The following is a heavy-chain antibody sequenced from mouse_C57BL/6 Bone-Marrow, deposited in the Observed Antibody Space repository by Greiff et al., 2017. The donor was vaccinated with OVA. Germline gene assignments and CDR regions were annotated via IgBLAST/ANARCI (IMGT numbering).Heavy chain of an antibody. CDR2: IDPENGDT. Sequence: EVQLQQSGAELVRPGASVKLSCTASGFNIKDAYMHWVKQRPEQGLEWIGWIDPENGDTEYASKFQGKATITADTSSNTAYLQLSSLTSEDTAVYYCTTPDSTGDYWGQGTTLTVSS. CDR1: GFNIKDAY. V-gene: IGHV14-4*01. CDR3: TTPDSTGDY. D-gene: IGHD2-4*01. J-gene: IGHJ2*01.